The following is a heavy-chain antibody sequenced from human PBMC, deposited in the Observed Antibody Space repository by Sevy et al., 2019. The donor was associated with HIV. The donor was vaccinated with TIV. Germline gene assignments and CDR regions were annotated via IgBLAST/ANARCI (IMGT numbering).Heavy chain of an antibody. CDR1: GYTFIDYY. V-gene: IGHV1-2*06. CDR2: INPNSGAT. J-gene: IGHJ5*02. D-gene: IGHD3-22*01. CDR3: AREDYYDASGGWVDP. Sequence: ASVKVSCKASGYTFIDYYMHWVRQAPGQALEWMGRINPNSGATNYAQNFQDRVTMTRDTSIGPSYMGLRRLRSDDTAVYYGAREDYYDASGGWVDPWGQGTLVTVSS.